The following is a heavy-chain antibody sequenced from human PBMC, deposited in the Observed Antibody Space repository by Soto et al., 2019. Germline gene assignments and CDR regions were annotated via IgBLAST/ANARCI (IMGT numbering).Heavy chain of an antibody. J-gene: IGHJ2*01. CDR3: ARDLPYCSGGSCYSRWYLDL. Sequence: SETLSLTCTVSGGSISSGGYYWSWIRQHPGKGLEWIGYIYYSGSTYYNPSLKSRVTISVDTSKNQFSLKLSSVTAADTAVYYRARDLPYCSGGSCYSRWYLDLWGRGTLVTVSS. CDR2: IYYSGST. V-gene: IGHV4-31*03. CDR1: GGSISSGGYY. D-gene: IGHD2-15*01.